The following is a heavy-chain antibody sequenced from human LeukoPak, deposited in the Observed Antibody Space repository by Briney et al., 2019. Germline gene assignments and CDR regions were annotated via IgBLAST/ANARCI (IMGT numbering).Heavy chain of an antibody. V-gene: IGHV3-23*01. D-gene: IGHD2-2*02. CDR1: GFTFSSYA. CDR3: ARGRYCSSTSCYSFGGYYFDY. J-gene: IGHJ4*02. Sequence: GGSLRLSCAASGFTFSSYAMSWVRQAPGTGLEWVSTISGSGGSSHYADSVKGRFTISRDNSKNTLYLQMNSLRAEDTAVYYCARGRYCSSTSCYSFGGYYFDYWGQGTLVTVSS. CDR2: ISGSGGSS.